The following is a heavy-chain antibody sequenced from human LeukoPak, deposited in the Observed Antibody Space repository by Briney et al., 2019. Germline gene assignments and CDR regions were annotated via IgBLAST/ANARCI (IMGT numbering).Heavy chain of an antibody. CDR2: INGDGSST. CDR3: ARYGLPAARDM. D-gene: IGHD6-6*01. J-gene: IGHJ3*02. Sequence: PGRSLRLSCAASGFTFSQFWMQWVRQVPGKGLVWVSRINGDGSSTVYADSVKGRFTISRDNAKNTLYLQMNSLRAEDTAVYYCARYGLPAARDMWGQGTMVTVSS. CDR1: GFTFSQFW. V-gene: IGHV3-74*01.